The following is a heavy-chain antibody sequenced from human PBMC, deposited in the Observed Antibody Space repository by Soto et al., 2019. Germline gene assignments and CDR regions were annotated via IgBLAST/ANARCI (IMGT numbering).Heavy chain of an antibody. CDR2: IWYDGSNK. J-gene: IGHJ4*02. V-gene: IGHV3-33*01. D-gene: IGHD2-2*01. CDR1: GFTFSSYG. CDR3: ASSSSTSPYYFDY. Sequence: PGGSLRLSCAASGFTFSSYGMHWVRQAPGKGLEWVAVIWYDGSNKFYADSVKGRFTISRDNSKNTLYLQINSLRAEDTAVYSCASSSSTSPYYFDYWGQGT.